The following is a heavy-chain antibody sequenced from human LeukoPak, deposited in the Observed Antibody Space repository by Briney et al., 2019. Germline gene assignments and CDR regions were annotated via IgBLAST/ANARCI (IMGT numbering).Heavy chain of an antibody. D-gene: IGHD2-15*01. V-gene: IGHV4-34*01. J-gene: IGHJ5*02. Sequence: PSETLSLTCAVSGGSFSGYYWSWIRQPPGKGLEWIGEINHSESTNYNPSLKSRVSISVDTSKNRLSLKVTSVTAADTAVYYCARGPRSVISSGHWFDPWGQGSLVTVSS. CDR2: INHSEST. CDR1: GGSFSGYY. CDR3: ARGPRSVISSGHWFDP.